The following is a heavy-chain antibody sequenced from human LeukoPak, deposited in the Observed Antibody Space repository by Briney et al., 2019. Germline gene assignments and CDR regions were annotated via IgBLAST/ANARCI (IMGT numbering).Heavy chain of an antibody. V-gene: IGHV3-30*04. J-gene: IGHJ4*02. CDR1: GFTFMNYA. Sequence: GGSLRLSCAVSGFTFMNYAMRWVCQAPGTGPQWVAVISYDGRNKYYADSVRGRFTISRDNSNNTLFLHMNSLRAEDTAVYFCVRDLIDAWGASPPTDYWGQGTLVTVSS. CDR2: ISYDGRNK. CDR3: VRDLIDAWGASPPTDY. D-gene: IGHD3-16*01.